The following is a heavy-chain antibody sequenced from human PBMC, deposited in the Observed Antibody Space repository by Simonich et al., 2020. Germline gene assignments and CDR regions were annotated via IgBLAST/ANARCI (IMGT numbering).Heavy chain of an antibody. J-gene: IGHJ4*02. V-gene: IGHV3-30*07. CDR3: ARGLLEPADY. Sequence: QVQLVESGGGVVQPGRSLRLSCAASGFTFSSYAMHWVRQAPGKGLVWVPVISYDRSNKYYADSVKGRFTISRDNAKNTLYLQMNSLRAADTAVYYYARGLLEPADYWGQGTLVTVSS. CDR1: GFTFSSYA. D-gene: IGHD1-1*01. CDR2: ISYDRSNK.